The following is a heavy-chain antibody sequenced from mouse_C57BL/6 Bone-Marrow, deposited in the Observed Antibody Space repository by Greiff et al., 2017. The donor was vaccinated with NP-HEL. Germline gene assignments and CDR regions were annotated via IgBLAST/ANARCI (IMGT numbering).Heavy chain of an antibody. CDR3: AGADV. CDR2: ISYDGSN. Sequence: DVQLQESGPGLVKPSQSLSLTCSVTGYSITSGYYWNWIRQFPGNKLEWMGYISYDGSNNYNPSLKNRISITRDTSKNQFFLKLNSVTTEDTATYYCAGADVWGTGTTVTVSS. J-gene: IGHJ1*03. V-gene: IGHV3-6*01. CDR1: GYSITSGYY.